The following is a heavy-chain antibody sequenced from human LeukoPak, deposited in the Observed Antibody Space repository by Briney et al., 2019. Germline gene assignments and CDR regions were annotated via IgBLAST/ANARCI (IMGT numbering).Heavy chain of an antibody. J-gene: IGHJ4*02. D-gene: IGHD3-10*01. CDR3: ASTSGSYFISSFDY. CDR1: GGSISSGSYY. CDR2: IYYSGST. Sequence: SETLSLTCTVSGGSISSGSYYWSWIRQPPGKGLEWIGYIYYSGSTNYNPSLKSRVTISVDTSKNQFSLKLSSVTAADTAVYYCASTSGSYFISSFDYWGQGTLVTVSS. V-gene: IGHV4-61*01.